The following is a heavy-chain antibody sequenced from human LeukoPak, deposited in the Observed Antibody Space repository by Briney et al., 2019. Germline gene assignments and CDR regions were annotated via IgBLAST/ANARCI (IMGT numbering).Heavy chain of an antibody. D-gene: IGHD4-17*01. CDR1: GGSIRSYY. Sequence: SETLSLTCTVSGGSIRSYYWSWIRQPAGKGLEWIGRIYTSGSTNYNPSLKSRVTMSVDTSKNQFSLKLSSVTAADTAVYYCARDPPPMTTVTTYYYYGMDVWGQGTTVTVSS. CDR2: IYTSGST. J-gene: IGHJ6*02. CDR3: ARDPPPMTTVTTYYYYGMDV. V-gene: IGHV4-4*07.